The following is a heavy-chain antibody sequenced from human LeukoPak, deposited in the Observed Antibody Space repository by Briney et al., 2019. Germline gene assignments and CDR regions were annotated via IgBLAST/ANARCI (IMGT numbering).Heavy chain of an antibody. CDR1: GYTFTSYD. D-gene: IGHD6-19*01. Sequence: ASVKVSCKASGYTFTSYDINWVRQATGQGLERMGWMNPNSGNTGYAQKFQGRVTITRNTSISTAYMELSSLRSEDTAVYYCARGRSSGWYGVGYYYYYMDVWGKGTTVTVSS. J-gene: IGHJ6*03. CDR3: ARGRSSGWYGVGYYYYYMDV. CDR2: MNPNSGNT. V-gene: IGHV1-8*03.